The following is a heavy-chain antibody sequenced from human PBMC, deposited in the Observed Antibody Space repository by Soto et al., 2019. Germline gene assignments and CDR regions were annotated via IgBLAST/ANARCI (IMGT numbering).Heavy chain of an antibody. CDR1: GGSISTSSSY. CDR3: ARHPGPDY. D-gene: IGHD2-8*02. J-gene: IGHJ4*02. Sequence: QLQLQESGPGLVKPSETLSLTCTVSGGSISTSSSYWGWIRQPPGKGLEWIGSINYSGSTYYNPSPKSRVTLSVDTSKNHFSLNLNSMSAADPAVYYCARHPGPDYWGQGTLVTVSS. CDR2: INYSGST. V-gene: IGHV4-39*01.